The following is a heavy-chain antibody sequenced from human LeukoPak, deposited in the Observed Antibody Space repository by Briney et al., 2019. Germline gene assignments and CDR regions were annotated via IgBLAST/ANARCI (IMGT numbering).Heavy chain of an antibody. CDR1: GGSIRSYF. CDR2: IYSTGST. Sequence: PSETLPLTCSVSGGSIRSYFWSWIRQSAGRGLEHIGRIYSTGSTNYSPSLKSRVSMSVDTSKNQFSLTLRSVTAADTAIYYCARAGYTSTWTFDYWGQGILVTVSS. CDR3: ARAGYTSTWTFDY. V-gene: IGHV4-4*07. J-gene: IGHJ4*02. D-gene: IGHD6-13*01.